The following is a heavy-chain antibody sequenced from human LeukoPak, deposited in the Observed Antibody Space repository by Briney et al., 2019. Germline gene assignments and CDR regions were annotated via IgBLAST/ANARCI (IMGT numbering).Heavy chain of an antibody. CDR1: GGTFSSYT. Sequence: SVKVSCKASGGTFSSYTISWVRQDPGQGLEWLEGMIPILGIANYAQKFQGRVTMTADHSTSTAYMGLRSLRSEDTAVYYCASGRSSGYYYGMDVWGQETTVTVPS. V-gene: IGHV1-69*10. CDR2: MIPILGIA. CDR3: ASGRSSGYYYGMDV. D-gene: IGHD3-10*01. J-gene: IGHJ6*02.